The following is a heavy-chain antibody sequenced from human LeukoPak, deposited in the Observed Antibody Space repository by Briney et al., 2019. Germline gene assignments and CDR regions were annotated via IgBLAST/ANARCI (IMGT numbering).Heavy chain of an antibody. D-gene: IGHD6-13*01. CDR3: ARHREAAGTYYYYYMDV. CDR2: IYYSGST. CDR1: GGSISSSSYY. J-gene: IGHJ6*03. V-gene: IGHV4-39*01. Sequence: PSETLSLTCTVSGGSISSSSYYWGWIRQPPGKGLEWIGSIYYSGSTYYNPSLKSRVTISVDTSKNQFSLKLSSVTAADTAVYYCARHREAAGTYYYYYMDVWGKGTTVTISS.